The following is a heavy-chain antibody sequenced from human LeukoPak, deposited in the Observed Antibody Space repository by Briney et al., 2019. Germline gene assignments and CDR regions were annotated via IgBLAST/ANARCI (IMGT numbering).Heavy chain of an antibody. J-gene: IGHJ5*02. CDR2: ISGSGGST. CDR1: GFTFSIYA. CDR3: AKDLSVTTAQWFDP. D-gene: IGHD4-17*01. V-gene: IGHV3-23*01. Sequence: PGGSLRLSCATSGFTFSIYAMTWVRQAPGKGLEWVSAISGSGGSTYYADSVKGRFTISRDNSKNTLYLQMNSLRAEDTAVYYCAKDLSVTTAQWFDPWGQGTLVTVSS.